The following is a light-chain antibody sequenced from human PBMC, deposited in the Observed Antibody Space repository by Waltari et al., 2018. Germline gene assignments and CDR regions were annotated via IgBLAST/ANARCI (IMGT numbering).Light chain of an antibody. V-gene: IGKV2-30*02. CDR3: MQGTHWPWT. Sequence: DVVMTQSTLSLPVTLGQPASISCRSSQSLVHSAGNTYLNWFQQRPGQSPRHLFYRVSNRDSGVPDRFSGSGSGTDFTLKISRVEAEDVGVYYCMQGTHWPWTFGQGTKVEIK. CDR1: QSLVHSAGNTY. CDR2: RVS. J-gene: IGKJ1*01.